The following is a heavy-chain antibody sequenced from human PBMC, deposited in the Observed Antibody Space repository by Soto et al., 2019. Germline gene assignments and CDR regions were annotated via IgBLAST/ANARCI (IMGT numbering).Heavy chain of an antibody. CDR3: ARGGDSSGYYRLQY. Sequence: SETLSLTCAVSGGSISSGDYYWSWIRQPPGKGLEWIGYIYYSGSTYYNPSLKSRVTISVDTSKNQFSLKLSSVTAADTAVYYCARGGDSSGYYRLQYWGQGTLVTVS. V-gene: IGHV4-30-4*01. D-gene: IGHD3-22*01. CDR2: IYYSGST. CDR1: GGSISSGDYY. J-gene: IGHJ4*02.